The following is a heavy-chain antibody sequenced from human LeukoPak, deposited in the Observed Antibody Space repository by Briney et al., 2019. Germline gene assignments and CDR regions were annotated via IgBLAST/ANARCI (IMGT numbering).Heavy chain of an antibody. D-gene: IGHD3-22*01. V-gene: IGHV3-48*04. CDR1: GFTFSSYS. CDR2: ISSSSSTL. Sequence: PGGSLRLSCAASGFTFSSYSMYWVRQAPGKGLEWVSYISSSSSTLYYADSVKGRFTISRDNAKNSLYLQMNSLRAEDTAVYYCARVDNRAMIVGDIWGQGTMVTVSS. J-gene: IGHJ3*02. CDR3: ARVDNRAMIVGDI.